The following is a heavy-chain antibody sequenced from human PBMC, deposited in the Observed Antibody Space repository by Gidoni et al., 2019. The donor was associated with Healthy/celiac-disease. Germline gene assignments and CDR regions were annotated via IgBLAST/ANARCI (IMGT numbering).Heavy chain of an antibody. CDR2: IIPSGGST. CDR3: ARVESIAARLPGY. D-gene: IGHD6-6*01. V-gene: IGHV1-46*01. J-gene: IGHJ4*02. Sequence: QLQLVQPVAEVKKPGASVTVSCKASGYTFTSYYMNWVRQAPGQGLESMVIIIPSGGSTSYAQKFQGRVTMTRDTSTSTVYMELSSLRSEDTAVYYCARVESIAARLPGYWGQGTLVTVSS. CDR1: GYTFTSYY.